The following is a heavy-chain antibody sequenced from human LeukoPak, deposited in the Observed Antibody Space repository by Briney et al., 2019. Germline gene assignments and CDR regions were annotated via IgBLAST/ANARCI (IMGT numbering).Heavy chain of an antibody. V-gene: IGHV3-48*03. J-gene: IGHJ4*02. CDR3: ARESTSSGGDCSIDY. CDR1: GFTFNSYE. Sequence: GGSLRLSCAASGFTFNSYEMNWVRQAPGQGLEWLSWIGFSDRAVYYADSVKGRFTISRDDAENSLYLQMTSLSVDDTAVYYCARESTSSGGDCSIDYWGQGTLVTVSS. D-gene: IGHD2-21*02. CDR2: IGFSDRAV.